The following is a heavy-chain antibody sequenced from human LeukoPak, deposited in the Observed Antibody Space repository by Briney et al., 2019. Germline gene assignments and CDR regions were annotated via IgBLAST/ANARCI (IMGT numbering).Heavy chain of an antibody. V-gene: IGHV3-33*08. CDR3: ARDYALTTLDY. J-gene: IGHJ4*02. CDR2: IWYDGSNK. CDR1: RFTFSNYW. Sequence: GGSLRLSCVASRFTFSNYWMSWVRQAPGKGLEWVAVIWYDGSNKYYADSVKGRFTISRDNSKNTLYLQMNSLRAEDTAVYYCARDYALTTLDYWGQGTLVTVSS. D-gene: IGHD4-11*01.